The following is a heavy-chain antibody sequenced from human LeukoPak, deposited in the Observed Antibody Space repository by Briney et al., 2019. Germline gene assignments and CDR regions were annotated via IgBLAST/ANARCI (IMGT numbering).Heavy chain of an antibody. D-gene: IGHD6-19*01. CDR2: INHSGST. V-gene: IGHV4-38-2*02. CDR1: GYSISSGYY. CDR3: ARGVIAVAGTGNWFDP. Sequence: SETLSLTCTVSGYSISSGYYWGWIRQPPGKGLEWIGEINHSGSTNYNPSLKSRVTISVDTSKNQFSLKLSSVTAADTAVYYCARGVIAVAGTGNWFDPWGQGTLVTVSS. J-gene: IGHJ5*02.